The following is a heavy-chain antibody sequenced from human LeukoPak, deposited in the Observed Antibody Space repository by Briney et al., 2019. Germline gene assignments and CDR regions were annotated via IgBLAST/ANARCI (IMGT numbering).Heavy chain of an antibody. CDR1: GFTVSTNC. Sequence: QTGGSLRLSCAASGFTVSTNCMTWVRQAPGKGLEWVSTIYSGGTTYYADSVMGRFTISRRNSRNTLYLQMNSLRAEDTAVYYCARVDTVMAYYFDLWGQGTLVTVSS. CDR3: ARVDTVMAYYFDL. D-gene: IGHD5-18*01. V-gene: IGHV3-53*04. CDR2: IYSGGTT. J-gene: IGHJ4*02.